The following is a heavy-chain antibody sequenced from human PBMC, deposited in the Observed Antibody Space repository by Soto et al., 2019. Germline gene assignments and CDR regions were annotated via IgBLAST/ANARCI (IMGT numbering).Heavy chain of an antibody. CDR2: ISGSGGST. Sequence: LRLSCAASGFTFSSYAMSWVRQAPGKGLEWVSAISGSGGSTYYADSVKGRFTISRDNSKNTLYLQMNSLRAEDTAVYYCAKARRGTVTTGFDYWGQGTLVTVSS. J-gene: IGHJ4*02. V-gene: IGHV3-23*01. D-gene: IGHD4-17*01. CDR3: AKARRGTVTTGFDY. CDR1: GFTFSSYA.